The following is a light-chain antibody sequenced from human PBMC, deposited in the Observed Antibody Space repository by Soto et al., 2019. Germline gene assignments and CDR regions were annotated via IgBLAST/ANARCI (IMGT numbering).Light chain of an antibody. V-gene: IGLV2-23*02. J-gene: IGLJ1*01. CDR3: CSYAYTNSYV. CDR2: EVS. Sequence: QSVLTQPASVSGSPGQSITISCTGTSSDVGNYNLVSWYQQYPGKAPKLMIYEVSKRPSGVSNRFSGSKSGNTASLTISGLQAEDEAEYHCCSYAYTNSYVFGPGTKVTVL. CDR1: SSDVGNYNL.